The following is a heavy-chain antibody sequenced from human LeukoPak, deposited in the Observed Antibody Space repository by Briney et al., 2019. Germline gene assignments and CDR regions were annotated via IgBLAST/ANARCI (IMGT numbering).Heavy chain of an antibody. V-gene: IGHV3-23*01. Sequence: GGSLRLSCAASGFTFSNYAMSWVRQAPGKGLEWVSAISGSGGSTYYADSVKGRFTISRDNSKNTLYLQMNSLRAEDTAVYYCAKNRRYCSSTSCYGNYYYGMDVWGQGTTVTVPS. J-gene: IGHJ6*02. CDR2: ISGSGGST. D-gene: IGHD2-2*01. CDR1: GFTFSNYA. CDR3: AKNRRYCSSTSCYGNYYYGMDV.